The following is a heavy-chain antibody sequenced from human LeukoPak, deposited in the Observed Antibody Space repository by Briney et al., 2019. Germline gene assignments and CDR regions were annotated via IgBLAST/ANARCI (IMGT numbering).Heavy chain of an antibody. V-gene: IGHV3-21*01. D-gene: IGHD1-7*01. CDR2: ISSSSSYI. CDR3: ARDPNWNYGVDY. J-gene: IGHJ4*02. Sequence: GGSLRLSCAASGFTFSSYSMNWVRQAPGKGLEWVSSISSSSSYIYYADSVKGRFTISRDNAKNSLYLQMNSLRAEDTAVYYCARDPNWNYGVDYWGQGTLVTVSS. CDR1: GFTFSSYS.